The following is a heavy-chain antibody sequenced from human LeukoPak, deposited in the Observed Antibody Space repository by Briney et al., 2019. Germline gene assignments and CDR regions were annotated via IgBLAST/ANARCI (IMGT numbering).Heavy chain of an antibody. Sequence: PSETLSLTCTVSGGSISSADNYWSWTRQPPGKGLEWIGYIYHSGNTYYNPSLKSRVTISVDTSKNQFSLKLSSVTAADTAVYYCARYYGTLFDYWGQGTLATVSS. J-gene: IGHJ4*02. CDR1: GGSISSADNY. CDR2: IYHSGNT. CDR3: ARYYGTLFDY. D-gene: IGHD4-17*01. V-gene: IGHV4-30-4*01.